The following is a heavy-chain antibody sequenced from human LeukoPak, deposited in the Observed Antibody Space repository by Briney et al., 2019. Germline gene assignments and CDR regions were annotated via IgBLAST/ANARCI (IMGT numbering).Heavy chain of an antibody. CDR2: IYHSGST. D-gene: IGHD4-17*01. CDR3: ARGWYGDYAGDYFDY. Sequence: SETLSLTCAVSGGSISSGGYYWSWIRQPPGKGLEWIGYIYHSGSTFYNPSLKSRVTISVDRSKNQFSLKLSSETAADTAVYYCARGWYGDYAGDYFDYWGQGTLVTVSS. J-gene: IGHJ4*02. CDR1: GGSISSGGYY. V-gene: IGHV4-30-2*01.